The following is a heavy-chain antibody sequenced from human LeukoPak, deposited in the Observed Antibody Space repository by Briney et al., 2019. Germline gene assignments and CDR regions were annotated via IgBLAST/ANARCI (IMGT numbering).Heavy chain of an antibody. CDR2: ISSSSNYI. D-gene: IGHD6-19*01. V-gene: IGHV3-21*01. CDR3: ARGTLGAWGW. Sequence: GGSLRLSCTASGFTFNNHYMTWVRQAPGKGLEWVSSISSSSNYIHYADSVKGRFTISRDNAKNSLYLQMNSLRAEDTAVYFCARGTLGAWGWWGQGTLVTVSA. CDR1: GFTFNNHY. J-gene: IGHJ4*02.